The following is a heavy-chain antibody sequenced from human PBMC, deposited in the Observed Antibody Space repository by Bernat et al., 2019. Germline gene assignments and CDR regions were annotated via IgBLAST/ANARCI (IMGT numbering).Heavy chain of an antibody. CDR1: GFTFSSYG. Sequence: QVQLVESGGGLVKPGGSLRLSCAASGFTFSSYGMHWVRQAPGKGLEWVAVIWYDGSNKYYADSVKGRFTISRDNSKNTLYLQMNSLRAEDTAVYYCARDVGPLPSGLPDYWGQGTLVTVSS. D-gene: IGHD6-19*01. CDR2: IWYDGSNK. J-gene: IGHJ4*02. V-gene: IGHV3-33*08. CDR3: ARDVGPLPSGLPDY.